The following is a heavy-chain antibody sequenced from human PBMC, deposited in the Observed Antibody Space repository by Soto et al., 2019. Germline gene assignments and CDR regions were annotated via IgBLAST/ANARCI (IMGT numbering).Heavy chain of an antibody. CDR1: GFTFSNAW. J-gene: IGHJ6*03. CDR2: IKSKTDGGTT. CDR3: TTGPIVLMVYAILGDYYYYMDV. D-gene: IGHD2-8*01. Sequence: EVQLVESGGGLVKPGGSLRLSCAASGFTFSNAWMSWVRQAPGKGLEWVGRIKSKTDGGTTDYAAPVKGRFTISRDDSKNTLYLQMNSLKTEDTAVYYCTTGPIVLMVYAILGDYYYYMDVWGKGTTVTVSS. V-gene: IGHV3-15*01.